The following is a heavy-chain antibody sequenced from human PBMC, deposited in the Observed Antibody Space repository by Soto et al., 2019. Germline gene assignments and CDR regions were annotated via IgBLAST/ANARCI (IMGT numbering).Heavy chain of an antibody. CDR1: GYNFAAYW. V-gene: IGHV5-51*01. CDR2: IYPGDSDP. D-gene: IGHD6-25*01. CDR3: ARHPDGRLAPTD. J-gene: IGHJ4*02. Sequence: LKISCKASGYNFAAYWIGWVRQMPGKGLEWMGIIYPGDSDPRYSPSFEGQVTFSVDESSSTAYLQWSSLKASDSAIYYCARHPDGRLAPTDWGQGTLVTVSS.